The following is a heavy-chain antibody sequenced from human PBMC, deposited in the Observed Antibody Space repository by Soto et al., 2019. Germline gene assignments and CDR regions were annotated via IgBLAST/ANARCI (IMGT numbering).Heavy chain of an antibody. CDR2: IYYRGST. Sequence: QVQLQESGPGLVKPSQTLSLTCTVSGGSISSGGYYWSWIRQHPGKGLEWIGYIYYRGSTYYNPSLKSRVTRSVDAAKNQFTLKLSSVTAADTAVYYCAREWFGELSGAINWFDPWGQGTLVTVSS. D-gene: IGHD3-10*01. J-gene: IGHJ5*02. CDR3: AREWFGELSGAINWFDP. V-gene: IGHV4-31*03. CDR1: GGSISSGGYY.